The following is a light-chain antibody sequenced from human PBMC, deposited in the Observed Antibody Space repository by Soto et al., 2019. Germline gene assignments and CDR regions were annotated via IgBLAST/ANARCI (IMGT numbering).Light chain of an antibody. V-gene: IGKV3-20*01. J-gene: IGKJ5*01. Sequence: EVVTTQSPVTLSVSPGESATLSCRASQSVDGYLAWYQQKPGQAPRLLIYGASSRATGIPDRFSGSGSGTDFTLTISRLEPEDFAVYYCQQYGSSLITFGQGTRLEIK. CDR3: QQYGSSLIT. CDR1: QSVDGY. CDR2: GAS.